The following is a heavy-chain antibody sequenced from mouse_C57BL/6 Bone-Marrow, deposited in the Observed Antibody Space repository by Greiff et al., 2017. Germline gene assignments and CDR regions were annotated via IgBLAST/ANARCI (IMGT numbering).Heavy chain of an antibody. J-gene: IGHJ2*01. CDR1: GYTFTSYW. CDR3: ARGRLLDY. CDR2: IYPSDSET. V-gene: IGHV1-61*01. D-gene: IGHD1-1*01. Sequence: VQLQQPGAELVRPGSSVKLSCKASGYTFTSYWMDWVKQRPGQGLEWIGNIYPSDSETHYNQKFKDKATLTVDKSPSTAYMQLSSLTSEDSAVYYCARGRLLDYWGQGTTLTVSS.